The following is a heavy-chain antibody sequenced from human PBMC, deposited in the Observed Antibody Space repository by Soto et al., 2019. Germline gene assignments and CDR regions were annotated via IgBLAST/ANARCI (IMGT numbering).Heavy chain of an antibody. J-gene: IGHJ4*02. CDR1: GFTFSRYA. CDR2: ISYDGSNK. CDR3: AISGYNSGSLDY. D-gene: IGHD6-19*01. V-gene: IGHV3-30-3*01. Sequence: QVQLVESGGGVFQPGRSLRLSCAASGFTFSRYAMHWVRQAPGKGLEWVALISYDGSNKYYADSVKGRFTISRDNSKNTLYLQMNSLRAEDTAVYYCAISGYNSGSLDYWGQGTLVTVSS.